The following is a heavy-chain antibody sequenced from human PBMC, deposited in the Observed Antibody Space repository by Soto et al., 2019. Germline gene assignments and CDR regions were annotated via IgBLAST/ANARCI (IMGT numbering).Heavy chain of an antibody. CDR3: ARSVEGHFDY. V-gene: IGHV3-48*02. D-gene: IGHD6-19*01. CDR1: GFTFNIYS. J-gene: IGHJ4*02. Sequence: EVQLVASGGDLVQRGGSLRLSCAASGFTFNIYSMNWVRQAPGKGLEWFSYITSDTKTIKYADSVKGRFTISRDNAKNSVYLQMNSLRDEDTAVYYCARSVEGHFDYWGQGTVVTVSS. CDR2: ITSDTKTI.